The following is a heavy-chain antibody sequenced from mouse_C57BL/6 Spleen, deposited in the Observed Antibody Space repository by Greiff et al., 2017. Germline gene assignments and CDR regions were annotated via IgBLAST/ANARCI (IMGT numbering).Heavy chain of an antibody. CDR3: ARCPYYYGSSYPYAMDY. V-gene: IGHV1-85*01. D-gene: IGHD1-1*01. Sequence: QVQLQQSGPELVKPGASVKLSCKASGYTFTSYDINWVKQRPGQGLEWIGWIYPRDGSTKYNEKVKGKATLTVDTSSSTAYMELHSLTSEDSAVYFCARCPYYYGSSYPYAMDYWGQGTSVTVSS. CDR2: IYPRDGST. J-gene: IGHJ4*01. CDR1: GYTFTSYD.